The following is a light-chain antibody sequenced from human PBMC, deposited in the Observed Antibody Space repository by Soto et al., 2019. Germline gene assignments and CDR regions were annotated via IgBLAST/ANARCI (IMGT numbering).Light chain of an antibody. CDR2: DVS. J-gene: IGLJ2*01. CDR1: SSDVGGYNF. V-gene: IGLV2-11*01. Sequence: QSVLTQPRSVSGSPGQSVTISCTGTSSDVGGYNFVSWYQQHPGKAPKLMIYDVSERPSGVPDRFSGSKSGNTASLTISGLQAEDEADYYCCSYAGSYTLFGGGTKLTVL. CDR3: CSYAGSYTL.